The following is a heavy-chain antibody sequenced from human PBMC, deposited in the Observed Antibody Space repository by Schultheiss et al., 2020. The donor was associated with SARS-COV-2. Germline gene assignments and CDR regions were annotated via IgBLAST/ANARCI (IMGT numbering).Heavy chain of an antibody. V-gene: IGHV4-4*07. Sequence: GSLRLSCTVSGGSISSYYWSWIRQPAGKGLEWIGRIYTSGSTNYNPSLKSRVTISVDTSKNQFSLRLSSVTAADTAVYYCAGNGGWYTDSWGQGTLVTVSS. CDR2: IYTSGST. CDR3: AGNGGWYTDS. CDR1: GGSISSYY. D-gene: IGHD6-19*01. J-gene: IGHJ4*02.